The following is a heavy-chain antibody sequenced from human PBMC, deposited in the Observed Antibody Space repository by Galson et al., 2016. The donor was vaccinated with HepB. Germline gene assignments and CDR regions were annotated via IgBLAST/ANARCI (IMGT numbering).Heavy chain of an antibody. CDR3: ARLRTGASGSYYYDY. CDR1: GFSFSTYS. Sequence: SLRLSCAASGFSFSTYSMNWVRQAPGKGLEWVSSIDPTTTYIYYADSLKGRFTISRDNAKNSLYLQVNGLRVEDTAVYYCARLRTGASGSYYYDYLGQGTLVTVSA. J-gene: IGHJ4*02. CDR2: IDPTTTYI. D-gene: IGHD3-10*01. V-gene: IGHV3-21*01.